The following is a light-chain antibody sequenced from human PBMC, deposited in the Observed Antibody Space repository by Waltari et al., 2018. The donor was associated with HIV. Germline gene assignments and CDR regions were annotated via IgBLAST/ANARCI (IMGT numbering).Light chain of an antibody. J-gene: IGLJ2*01. CDR2: EVT. CDR3: SSYSGRNRSVI. V-gene: IGLV2-8*01. Sequence: QSALTQPPSASGSPGQAVTISCTGTSSDVGGHRYVSWYQQHPGKAPKLIISEVTKRPSGVPDRFSGSKSGNTASLTVSGLQAEDEGDYFCSSYSGRNRSVIFGGGTRVTVL. CDR1: SSDVGGHRY.